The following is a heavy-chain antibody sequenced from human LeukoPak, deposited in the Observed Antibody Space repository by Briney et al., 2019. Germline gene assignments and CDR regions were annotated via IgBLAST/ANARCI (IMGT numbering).Heavy chain of an antibody. V-gene: IGHV3-30*03. Sequence: PGGSLRLSCAASGFTFSSYGMHWVRQAPGKGLEWVAVISYDGSNKYYADSVKGRFTISRDDSKNTLYLQMNGLRVDDTAMYYCARDPLDISRWANAFDIWGQGTMVTVSS. CDR3: ARDPLDISRWANAFDI. J-gene: IGHJ3*02. CDR2: ISYDGSNK. CDR1: GFTFSSYG. D-gene: IGHD3-9*01.